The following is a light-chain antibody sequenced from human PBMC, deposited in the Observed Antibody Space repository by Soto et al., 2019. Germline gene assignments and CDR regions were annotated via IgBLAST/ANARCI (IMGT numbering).Light chain of an antibody. CDR2: DAS. V-gene: IGKV3-11*01. J-gene: IGKJ3*01. Sequence: EIVLTQSPATLSLSPGERATLSCRASQRVRSYLAWYQQKPGQAPRLLIYDASNRATGIPARFSGSGSGTDFTLTISSLEPEDFAVYYCQQRSNWPIFTFGPGTKVDIK. CDR1: QRVRSY. CDR3: QQRSNWPIFT.